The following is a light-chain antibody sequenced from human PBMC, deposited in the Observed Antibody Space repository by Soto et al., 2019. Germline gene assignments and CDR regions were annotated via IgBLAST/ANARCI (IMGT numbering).Light chain of an antibody. J-gene: IGKJ3*01. CDR2: LGS. CDR1: QSLLHSNGYNY. Sequence: DIVMTQSPLSLPVTPGEPASISCRSSQSLLHSNGYNYLDWYLQKPGQSPQLLIYLGSNRASGVPDRFSGSGSGTDFTPKISQVSAEELGVYYCMQAVQIVAFGPGTKVDIK. V-gene: IGKV2-28*01. CDR3: MQAVQIVA.